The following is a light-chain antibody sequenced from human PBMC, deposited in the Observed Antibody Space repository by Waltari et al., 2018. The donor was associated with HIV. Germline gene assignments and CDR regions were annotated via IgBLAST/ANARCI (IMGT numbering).Light chain of an antibody. V-gene: IGLV1-40*01. CDR1: SSNIGAGYD. J-gene: IGLJ2*01. CDR2: ATD. Sequence: QSVLTQPPSVSGAPGQRVTISCTGSSSNIGAGYDVHWYQQLPGTAPKLVIYATDHRPSWVPDRFSGSKSGTSASLAITGLQAEDDADYYCQSYDSALSGSVFGGGTKLTVL. CDR3: QSYDSALSGSV.